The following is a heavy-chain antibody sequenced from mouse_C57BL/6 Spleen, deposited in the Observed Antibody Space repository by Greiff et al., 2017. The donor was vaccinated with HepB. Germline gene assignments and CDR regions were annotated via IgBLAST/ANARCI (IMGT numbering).Heavy chain of an antibody. CDR2: TNPTNGRT. CDR3: ARIKKLVATYVDY. CDR1: GYTFTSYW. D-gene: IGHD1-1*01. Sequence: QVQLQQSGAELVKAGASVKMSCKASGYTFTSYWMHWVKQRLGQGLEWFAETNPTNGRTYYNEKFKSKATLTVDKSSSTAYMLLSGPTFEGSAVYYCARIKKLVATYVDYWGQGTTLTVSS. V-gene: IGHV1S81*02. J-gene: IGHJ2*01.